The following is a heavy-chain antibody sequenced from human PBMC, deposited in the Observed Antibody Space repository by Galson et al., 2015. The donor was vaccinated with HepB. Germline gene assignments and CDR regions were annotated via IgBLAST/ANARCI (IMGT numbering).Heavy chain of an antibody. CDR3: ARGSFITGTTKTGGDYYYGMDV. Sequence: SVKVSCKASGYTFTSYDINWVRQATGQGLEWMGWMNPNSGNTGYAQKFQGRVTMTRNTSISTAYMELSSLRSEDTAVYYCARGSFITGTTKTGGDYYYGMDVWGQGTTVTVSS. CDR2: MNPNSGNT. V-gene: IGHV1-8*01. CDR1: GYTFTSYD. D-gene: IGHD1-7*01. J-gene: IGHJ6*02.